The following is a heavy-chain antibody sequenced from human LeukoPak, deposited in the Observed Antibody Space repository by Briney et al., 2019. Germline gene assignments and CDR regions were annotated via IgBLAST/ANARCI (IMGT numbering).Heavy chain of an antibody. CDR1: GGSISSGGYY. D-gene: IGHD2-2*01. CDR2: IYHSGST. J-gene: IGHJ4*02. CDR3: ARAGQGYCSSTSCYLSLDY. Sequence: PSETLSLTCTVSGGSISSGGYYWSWIRQPPGKGLEWIGQIYHSGSTNHNPSLKSRVAISVDKSKNQFSLNLNSVTAADTAVYYCARAGQGYCSSTSCYLSLDYWGQGTLVTVSS. V-gene: IGHV4-39*07.